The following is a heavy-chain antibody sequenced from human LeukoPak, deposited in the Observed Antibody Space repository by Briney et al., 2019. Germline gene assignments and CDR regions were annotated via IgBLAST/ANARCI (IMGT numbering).Heavy chain of an antibody. V-gene: IGHV3-23*01. CDR2: ISGSGGST. D-gene: IGHD6-13*01. CDR1: GFTFSSYA. Sequence: PGGSLRLSCAASGFTFSSYAMSWVRQAPGKGLEWVSAISGSGGSTYYADSVKGRFTISRDNSKNTLYLQMNSLRAEDTAVYYCARNDGDSSSWYLSCYFDYWGQGTLVTVSS. J-gene: IGHJ4*02. CDR3: ARNDGDSSSWYLSCYFDY.